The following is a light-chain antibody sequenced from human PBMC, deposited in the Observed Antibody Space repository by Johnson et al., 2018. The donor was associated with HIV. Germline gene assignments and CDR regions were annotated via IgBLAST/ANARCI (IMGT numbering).Light chain of an antibody. V-gene: IGLV1-51*02. CDR3: GTWESSLSPGEFV. CDR2: EDN. Sequence: QSVLTQPPSVSATPGQKVTISCSGSSSNIGNNYVSWYQQLPGTAPKLLIYEDNKRPSGIPGRFSGSKSGPSATLGITGLQTGDEADYYCGTWESSLSPGEFVFGTGTKVTV. CDR1: SSNIGNNY. J-gene: IGLJ1*01.